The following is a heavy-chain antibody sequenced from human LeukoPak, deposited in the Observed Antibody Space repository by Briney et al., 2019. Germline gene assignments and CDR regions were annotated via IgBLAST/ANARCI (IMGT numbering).Heavy chain of an antibody. Sequence: SETLSLTCTVSGGSISSSSYYWGWVRQPPGKGLEWIGSIYYSGSTYYNPSLKSRVTISVDTSKNQFSLKLSSVTAADTAVYYCARLEYYDNSEGDFVYWGQGTLVTVSS. D-gene: IGHD3-22*01. J-gene: IGHJ4*02. CDR3: ARLEYYDNSEGDFVY. CDR2: IYYSGST. V-gene: IGHV4-39*01. CDR1: GGSISSSSYY.